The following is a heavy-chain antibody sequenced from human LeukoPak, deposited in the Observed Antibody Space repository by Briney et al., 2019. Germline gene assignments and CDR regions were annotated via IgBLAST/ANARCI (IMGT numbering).Heavy chain of an antibody. CDR1: GYTLTELS. CDR3: ATGVGLLDGYYFDY. CDR2: FDPEDGET. J-gene: IGHJ4*02. D-gene: IGHD3/OR15-3a*01. Sequence: ASVKVSCKVSGYTLTELSMHWVRQAPGKGLEWMGGFDPEDGETIYAQKFQGRVTMIEDTSTDTAYMELSSLRSEDTAVYYCATGVGLLDGYYFDYWGQGTLVTVSS. V-gene: IGHV1-24*01.